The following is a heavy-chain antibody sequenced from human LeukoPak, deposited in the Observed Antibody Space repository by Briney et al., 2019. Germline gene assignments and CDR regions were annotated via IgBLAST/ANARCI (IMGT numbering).Heavy chain of an antibody. J-gene: IGHJ4*02. CDR2: ISGSGGST. CDR1: GFTFSSYA. D-gene: IGHD3-3*01. Sequence: GGSLRLSCAASGFTFSSYAMSWVRQAPGKGLEWVSAISGSGGSTYYADSVKGRFTISRDNSKYTLYLQMNSLRAEDTAVYYCAKEPSVEIFGVAYFDYWGQGTLVTVSS. CDR3: AKEPSVEIFGVAYFDY. V-gene: IGHV3-23*01.